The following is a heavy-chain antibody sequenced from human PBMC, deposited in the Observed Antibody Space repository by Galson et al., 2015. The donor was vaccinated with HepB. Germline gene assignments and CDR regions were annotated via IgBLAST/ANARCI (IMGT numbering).Heavy chain of an antibody. CDR3: TRDHGSGWFAD. D-gene: IGHD6-19*01. V-gene: IGHV7-4-1*02. J-gene: IGHJ4*02. CDR1: GYSFTTYA. Sequence: SVKVSCKASGYSFTTYAMNWVRQAPGQGLEWMGWINAVTGVPTYAPGFTRRFVFSLDTSVTTAYLQISSLKAEDTAVYYCTRDHGSGWFADWGQGTLVAVSS. CDR2: INAVTGVP.